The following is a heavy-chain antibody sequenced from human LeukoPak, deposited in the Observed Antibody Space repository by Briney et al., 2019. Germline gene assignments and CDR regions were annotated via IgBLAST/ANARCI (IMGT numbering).Heavy chain of an antibody. CDR2: ISTSGST. J-gene: IGHJ4*02. CDR1: GGSISNYY. D-gene: IGHD2-15*01. CDR3: ARERGTIAVPYYFDF. Sequence: PSETLPLTCSVSGGSISNYYWSWIRQPAGKGLDWIGRISTSGSTNYKPSLRSRVTISMDASKDQFSLRLSSVTAADTAVYYCARERGTIAVPYYFDFWGPGILVTASS. V-gene: IGHV4-4*07.